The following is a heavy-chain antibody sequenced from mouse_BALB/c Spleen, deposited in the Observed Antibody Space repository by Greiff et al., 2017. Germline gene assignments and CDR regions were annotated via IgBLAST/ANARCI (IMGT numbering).Heavy chain of an antibody. CDR1: GYNFTSYW. CDR2: IYPGSGST. Sequence: VQLQQPGAELVKPGTSVKLSCKASGYNFTSYWINWVKLRPGQGLEWIGDIYPGSGSTNYNEKFKSKATLTVDTSSSTAYMQLSSLASEDSALYCCAREGVYYGDYFDYWGQGTTLTVSS. CDR3: AREGVYYGDYFDY. J-gene: IGHJ2*01. V-gene: IGHV1-55*01. D-gene: IGHD1-2*01.